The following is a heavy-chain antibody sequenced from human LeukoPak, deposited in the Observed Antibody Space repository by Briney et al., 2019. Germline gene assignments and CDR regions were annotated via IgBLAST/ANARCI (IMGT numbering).Heavy chain of an antibody. V-gene: IGHV1-2*02. CDR2: FNLKSGGT. Sequence: ASVKVSCTGSGYTFTGYSIHWGRQAPGQGLEWMGWFNLKSGGTNYSQKFLARGTMTRETSISTAYMELSRLRSDDTAVYYCAREDSTGYASLDYWGQGTLVTVSS. CDR3: AREDSTGYASLDY. D-gene: IGHD3-22*01. CDR1: GYTFTGYS. J-gene: IGHJ4*02.